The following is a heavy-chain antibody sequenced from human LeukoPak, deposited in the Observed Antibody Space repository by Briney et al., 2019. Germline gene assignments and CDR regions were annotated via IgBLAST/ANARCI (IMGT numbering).Heavy chain of an antibody. Sequence: SETLSLTCTVSGGSISSYYWSWIRQPAGKGLEWIGRIYTSGSTNYNPSLKSRVTMSVDTSKNQFSLELSSVTAADTAVYYCARDFDCGGDERGCFDYWGQGNLVTVSS. CDR3: ARDFDCGGDERGCFDY. CDR1: GGSISSYY. D-gene: IGHD2-21*02. V-gene: IGHV4-4*07. J-gene: IGHJ4*02. CDR2: IYTSGST.